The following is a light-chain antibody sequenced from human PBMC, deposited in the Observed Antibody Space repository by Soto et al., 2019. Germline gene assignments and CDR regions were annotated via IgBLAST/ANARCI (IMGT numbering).Light chain of an antibody. Sequence: QSALTQPRSVSGSSGQSVTISCTGTSSDVGGYNYVSWYQQHPGKAPKLMIYDVTMRPSGVPDRFSGSKSDNTASLTISGLQAEDEADYYCCSYAGSNTWVVFGGGTKLTVL. CDR1: SSDVGGYNY. V-gene: IGLV2-11*01. CDR3: CSYAGSNTWVV. J-gene: IGLJ2*01. CDR2: DVT.